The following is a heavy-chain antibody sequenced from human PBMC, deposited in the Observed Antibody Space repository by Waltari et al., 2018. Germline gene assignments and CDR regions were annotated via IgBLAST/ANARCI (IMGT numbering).Heavy chain of an antibody. CDR3: ASEGPLTPRKADYYYMDV. V-gene: IGHV4-4*07. CDR2: IYTSGST. CDR1: GGSISSYY. Sequence: QVQLQESGPGLVKPSETLSLTCTVSGGSISSYYWSWIRQTAGKGLEWIGRIYTSGSTNYNPSLKSRVTMSVDTSKNQFSLKLSSVTAADTAVYYCASEGPLTPRKADYYYMDVWGKGTTVTVSS. J-gene: IGHJ6*03.